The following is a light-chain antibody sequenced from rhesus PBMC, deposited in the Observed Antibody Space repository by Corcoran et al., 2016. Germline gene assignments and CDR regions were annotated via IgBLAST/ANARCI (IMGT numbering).Light chain of an antibody. Sequence: QSVLTQPPSVSGAPGQKVTISCTGSSSNIGGYDVHWYQQLPGTAPKLLIYDNNKRPSGISDRFSGSKSGTSASLAITGLQTEDEADYYCQSYDSSLNADVFGSGTKLTVL. CDR2: DNN. CDR1: SSNIGGYD. CDR3: QSYDSSLNADV. J-gene: IGLJ6*01. V-gene: IGLV1-64*01.